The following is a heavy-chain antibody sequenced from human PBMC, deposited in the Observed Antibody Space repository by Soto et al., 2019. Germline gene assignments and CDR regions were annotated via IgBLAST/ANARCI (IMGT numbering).Heavy chain of an antibody. CDR1: GFTFSSYS. V-gene: IGHV3-48*01. CDR2: ISSSSSTI. J-gene: IGHJ4*02. D-gene: IGHD3-3*01. Sequence: GGSLRLSCAASGFTFSSYSMNWVRQAPGKGLEWVSYISSSSSTIYYAGSVKGRFTISRDNAKNSLYLQMNSLRAEDTAVYYCARGPVFGVVIISSHYFDYWGQGTLVTVSS. CDR3: ARGPVFGVVIISSHYFDY.